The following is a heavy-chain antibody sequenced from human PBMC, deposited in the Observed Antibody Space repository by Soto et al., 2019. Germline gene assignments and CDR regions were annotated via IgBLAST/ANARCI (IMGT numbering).Heavy chain of an antibody. CDR3: ARHVRSLKVSPRDYYYYMDV. CDR1: GGSISSSSYY. V-gene: IGHV4-39*01. CDR2: IYYSGST. Sequence: SETLSLTCTVSGGSISSSSYYWGWIRQPPGKGLEWIGSIYYSGSTYYNPSLKSRVTISVDTSKNQFSLKLSSVTAADTAVYYCARHVRSLKVSPRDYYYYMDVWGKGTTVTVSS. J-gene: IGHJ6*03.